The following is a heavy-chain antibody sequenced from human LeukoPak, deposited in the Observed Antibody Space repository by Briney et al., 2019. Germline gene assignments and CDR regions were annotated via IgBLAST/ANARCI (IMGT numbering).Heavy chain of an antibody. CDR2: IKQDGSEK. D-gene: IGHD6-13*01. Sequence: GGSLRLSCAASGFTFSSYWMSWVRQAPGKGLEWVANIKQDGSEKYYVDSVKGRFTISRDNAKNSLYLQMNSLRAEDTAVYYCAREYSSSWYSEEYYCMDVWGQGTTVTVSS. CDR3: AREYSSSWYSEEYYCMDV. J-gene: IGHJ6*02. CDR1: GFTFSSYW. V-gene: IGHV3-7*01.